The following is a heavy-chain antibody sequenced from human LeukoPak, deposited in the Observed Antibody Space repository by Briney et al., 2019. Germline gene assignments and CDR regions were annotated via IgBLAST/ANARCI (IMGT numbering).Heavy chain of an antibody. D-gene: IGHD6-19*01. J-gene: IGHJ4*02. CDR2: IFTSGST. Sequence: SETLSLTCTVSGGSISSGRYYWSWIPQPAGKGLKWIGRIFTSGSTKYNPSLKSRVTISVDTSKNQFSLKLSSVTAADTAIYYCARIYSRGWSLDYWGPGTLVTVS. CDR3: ARIYSRGWSLDY. V-gene: IGHV4-61*02. CDR1: GGSISSGRYY.